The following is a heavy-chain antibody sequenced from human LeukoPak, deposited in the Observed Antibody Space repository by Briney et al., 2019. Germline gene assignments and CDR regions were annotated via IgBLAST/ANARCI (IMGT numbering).Heavy chain of an antibody. CDR2: VNTDGRST. Sequence: GGSLRLSCAASGFTFSSYWMHWVRQAPGKGLVWVSRVNTDGRSTSYADSVKGRFTISRENAKNTLYLQMNSLRAEDTAVYYCAKPYGSGYSYFDSWGQGALVTVSS. D-gene: IGHD6-19*01. V-gene: IGHV3-74*01. CDR3: AKPYGSGYSYFDS. CDR1: GFTFSSYW. J-gene: IGHJ4*02.